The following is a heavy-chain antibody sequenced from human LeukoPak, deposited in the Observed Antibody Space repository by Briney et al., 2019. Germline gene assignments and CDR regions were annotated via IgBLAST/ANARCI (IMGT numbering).Heavy chain of an antibody. Sequence: ASVKVSCKVSGKTLSNLSIHWLRQPPGKGLEWLGGSDPEDGERIYAQMFQGRVTMTEDTSIDTAYMELSSLRSEDTAVYYCVTGFTTMAVDYFDYWGQGTLVTVSP. D-gene: IGHD5-18*01. CDR1: GKTLSNLS. V-gene: IGHV1-24*01. CDR3: VTGFTTMAVDYFDY. J-gene: IGHJ4*02. CDR2: SDPEDGER.